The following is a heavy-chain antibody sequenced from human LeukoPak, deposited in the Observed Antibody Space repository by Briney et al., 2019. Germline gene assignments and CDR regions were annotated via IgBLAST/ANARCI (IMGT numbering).Heavy chain of an antibody. CDR2: ISAYNGNT. Sequence: ASVKVSCKASGYSFTDYYMHWVRQAPGQGLEWMGWISAYNGNTNYAQKLQGRVTMTTDTSTSTAYMELRSLRSDDTAVYYCARDMPIAAADLDYWGQGTLVTVSS. D-gene: IGHD6-13*01. CDR1: GYSFTDYY. V-gene: IGHV1-18*01. J-gene: IGHJ4*02. CDR3: ARDMPIAAADLDY.